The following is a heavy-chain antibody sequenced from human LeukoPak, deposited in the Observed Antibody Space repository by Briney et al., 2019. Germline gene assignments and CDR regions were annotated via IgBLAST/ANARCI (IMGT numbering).Heavy chain of an antibody. V-gene: IGHV3-23*01. CDR1: GFTFNTYA. J-gene: IGHJ4*02. CDR3: ARQWLLPTAQQPNKFFDY. CDR2: ISGSDGST. Sequence: GGSLRLSCAASGFTFNTYAMSWVRQAPGKGLEWVSTISGSDGSTYYADSVKGRFTISRDNSKNTLYLQMNSLRAEDTAAYYCARQWLLPTAQQPNKFFDYWGQGTLVTVSS. D-gene: IGHD6-19*01.